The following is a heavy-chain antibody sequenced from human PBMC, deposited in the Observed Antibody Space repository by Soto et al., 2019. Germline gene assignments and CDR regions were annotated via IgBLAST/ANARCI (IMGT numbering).Heavy chain of an antibody. CDR1: GFTFSNYW. V-gene: IGHV3-7*03. Sequence: EVQLVGSGGGLVQPGGSLRLSCAASGFTFSNYWINWVRQAPGEGLEWVANINEHGSEMHYVDSVKGRFTISRDNAKNSAYLQMNSLRAEDTAVYYCLSFWTDSWGQGSLVTVSS. D-gene: IGHD1-1*01. CDR3: LSFWTDS. CDR2: INEHGSEM. J-gene: IGHJ4*02.